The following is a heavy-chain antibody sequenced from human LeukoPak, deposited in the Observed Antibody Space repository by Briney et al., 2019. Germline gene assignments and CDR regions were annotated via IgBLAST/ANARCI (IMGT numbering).Heavy chain of an antibody. V-gene: IGHV3-23*01. CDR1: GFTFSSYA. CDR2: ISGSGGST. CDR3: AKVPGQIVALPAGDDAFDI. J-gene: IGHJ3*02. D-gene: IGHD2-2*01. Sequence: GGSLRLACAASGFTFSSYAMRWVRQAPGKGLEWVSAISGSGGSTYYADSVKGRFTISRDKSKNTLYLQMDSLRAEDTAVYYCAKVPGQIVALPAGDDAFDIWGQGTMVTVSS.